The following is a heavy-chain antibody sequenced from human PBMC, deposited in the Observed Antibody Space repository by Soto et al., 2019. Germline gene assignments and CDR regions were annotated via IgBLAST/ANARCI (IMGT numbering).Heavy chain of an antibody. CDR1: GDSSVSSSSYY. D-gene: IGHD2-15*01. Sequence: SETLSLTCTVSGDSSVSSSSYYWGWIRQPPGKGLEWIGSIYYTRNTFYSPSFRSRLTISVDTSKSQFSLKLRSVTAADTATYYCASEVSSTDGMDVWGQGTTVTVSS. CDR3: ASEVSSTDGMDV. V-gene: IGHV4-39*01. J-gene: IGHJ6*02. CDR2: IYYTRNT.